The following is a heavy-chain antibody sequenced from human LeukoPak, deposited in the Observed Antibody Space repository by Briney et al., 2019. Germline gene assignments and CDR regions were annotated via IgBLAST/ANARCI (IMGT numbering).Heavy chain of an antibody. J-gene: IGHJ3*02. CDR3: ARNLKTTGTTGAFDI. CDR1: GGSISSSSYY. D-gene: IGHD1-1*01. V-gene: IGHV4-39*07. CDR2: IYYSGST. Sequence: SETLPLTCTVSGGSISSSSYYWGWIRQPPGKGLEWIGSIYYSGSTYYNPSLKSRVTISVDTSKNQFSLKLSSVTAADTAVYYCARNLKTTGTTGAFDIWGQGTMVTVSS.